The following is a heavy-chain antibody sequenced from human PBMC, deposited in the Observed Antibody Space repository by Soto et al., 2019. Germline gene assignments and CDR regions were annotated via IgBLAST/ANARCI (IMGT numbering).Heavy chain of an antibody. CDR3: ASGIPLTTVVRAYFYY. V-gene: IGHV1-69*13. D-gene: IGHD4-17*01. Sequence: SVKVSCNASGGTFSSYAISCVRQAPGQGLEWMGGIIPIFGTANYAQKIQGRVTSTADESASTAYMELSSLRSEDTAVYYCASGIPLTTVVRAYFYYWGQGTLVTVSS. CDR2: IIPIFGTA. CDR1: GGTFSSYA. J-gene: IGHJ4*02.